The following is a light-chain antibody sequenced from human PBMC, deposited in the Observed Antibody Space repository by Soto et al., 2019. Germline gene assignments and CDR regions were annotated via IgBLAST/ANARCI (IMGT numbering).Light chain of an antibody. CDR3: SSYAGSNNLGV. CDR1: SNDVGGYNY. J-gene: IGLJ2*01. CDR2: EVT. Sequence: QSALTQPPSASGSPGQSVTISCTGTSNDVGGYNYVSWYQQHPGKAPKVMIYEVTKRPSGVPDRFSGSKSGNTASLTVSGLQPEDEADYYCSSYAGSNNLGVFGGGTKLTVL. V-gene: IGLV2-8*01.